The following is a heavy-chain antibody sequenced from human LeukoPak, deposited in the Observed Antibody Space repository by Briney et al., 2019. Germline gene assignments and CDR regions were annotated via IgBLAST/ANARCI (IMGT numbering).Heavy chain of an antibody. CDR1: GFPFSDYG. D-gene: IGHD2-15*01. J-gene: IGHJ6*02. CDR2: ISGSGGAT. V-gene: IGHV3-23*01. Sequence: GGSLRLSCAVSGFPFSDYGMSWVRQAPGKGLEWVSGISGSGGATYYSDSVKGRFTISRDNSKNTVHLQLNGLRAEDTAVYYSAQDEPDIVAEPVDYYHYGMDFWGRGTTVTVSS. CDR3: AQDEPDIVAEPVDYYHYGMDF.